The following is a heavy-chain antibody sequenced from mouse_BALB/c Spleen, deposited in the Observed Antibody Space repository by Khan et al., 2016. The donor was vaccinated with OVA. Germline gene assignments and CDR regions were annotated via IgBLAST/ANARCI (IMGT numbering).Heavy chain of an antibody. CDR2: IRDKTNGYTT. D-gene: IGHD4-1*01. Sequence: EVELVESGGGLVQPGGSLRLSCATSGFTFPDYYMTWVRQPPGKALEWLGFIRDKTNGYTTEYSASMRGRFTISRDNSQSILYLQMNSLRVEDSATYYCAREWEFYAMDYWGQGTSVTVSS. J-gene: IGHJ4*01. CDR3: AREWEFYAMDY. V-gene: IGHV7-3*02. CDR1: GFTFPDYY.